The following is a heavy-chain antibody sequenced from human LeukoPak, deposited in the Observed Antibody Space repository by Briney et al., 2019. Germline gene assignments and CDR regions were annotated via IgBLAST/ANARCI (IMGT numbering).Heavy chain of an antibody. CDR3: ARSRYCGGDCYLLWGY. CDR2: ISAYNGNT. D-gene: IGHD2-21*01. Sequence: GASVKVSCKASGYTFTSYGISWVRQAPGQGLEWMGWISAYNGNTNYAQKLQGRVTMTTDTSTSTAYMELRSLRSDDTAVYYCARSRYCGGDCYLLWGYWGQGTLVTVSS. V-gene: IGHV1-18*01. CDR1: GYTFTSYG. J-gene: IGHJ4*02.